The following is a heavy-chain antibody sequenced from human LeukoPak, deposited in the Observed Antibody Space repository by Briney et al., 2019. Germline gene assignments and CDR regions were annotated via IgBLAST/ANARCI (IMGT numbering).Heavy chain of an antibody. Sequence: GGSLRLSCAASGFTFDDYAMHWVRQGPGKGLEWVSGFSWNAGSIGYADSVKGRFTISRDNAKNSLYLQMNSLRAEDTAVYYCAKSVLVLGSGAEYFQHWGQGTLVTVSS. V-gene: IGHV3-9*01. J-gene: IGHJ1*01. CDR1: GFTFDDYA. CDR2: FSWNAGSI. CDR3: AKSVLVLGSGAEYFQH. D-gene: IGHD3-16*01.